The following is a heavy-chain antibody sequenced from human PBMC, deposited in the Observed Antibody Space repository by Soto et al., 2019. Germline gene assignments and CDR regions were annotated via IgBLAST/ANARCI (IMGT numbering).Heavy chain of an antibody. Sequence: PGESLKISCKGSGYSFTSYWIGWVRQMPGKGLEWMGIIYPGDSDTRYSPSFQGQVTISADKSISTAYLQWRSLKASDTAMYYCARSYCSGGSCYWTFYYWGQGTLVTVSS. CDR2: IYPGDSDT. CDR1: GYSFTSYW. V-gene: IGHV5-51*01. D-gene: IGHD2-15*01. CDR3: ARSYCSGGSCYWTFYY. J-gene: IGHJ4*02.